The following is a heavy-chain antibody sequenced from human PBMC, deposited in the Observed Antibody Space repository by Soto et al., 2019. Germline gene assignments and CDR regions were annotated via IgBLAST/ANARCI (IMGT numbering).Heavy chain of an antibody. V-gene: IGHV3-48*02. D-gene: IGHD2-2*01. CDR2: ISRSSSNI. Sequence: EVQLVESGGGLVQPGGSLRLSCAASGFTFSSYSMNWVRQAPGKGLQWVSYISRSSSNIYYADSVKGRFTISRDNAKNSLYLQMNTLTDEDTAVYYCARAGTSLGYCSSTSCYEFGYWGQGTLVTVSS. CDR3: ARAGTSLGYCSSTSCYEFGY. CDR1: GFTFSSYS. J-gene: IGHJ4*02.